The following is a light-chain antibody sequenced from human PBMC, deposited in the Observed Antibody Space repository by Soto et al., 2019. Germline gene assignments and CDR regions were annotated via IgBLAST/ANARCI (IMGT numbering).Light chain of an antibody. V-gene: IGKV3-20*01. Sequence: EIVLTQSPGTLSLSPGERAILSCRASQSVSSTYLAWYQQKPGQAPRLLIYGASSRATGIPDRFSGSGSGTDFTLTISRLEPEDFAVYYCQQYADSRTFGQGTKVEIK. CDR3: QQYADSRT. CDR1: QSVSSTY. J-gene: IGKJ1*01. CDR2: GAS.